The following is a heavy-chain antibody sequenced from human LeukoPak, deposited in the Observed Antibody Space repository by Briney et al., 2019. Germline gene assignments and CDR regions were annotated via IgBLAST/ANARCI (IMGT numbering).Heavy chain of an antibody. CDR3: ARDADSGSYYIDY. CDR1: GFSVSGYW. D-gene: IGHD1-26*01. V-gene: IGHV3-7*01. J-gene: IGHJ4*02. CDR2: IKQDGSEK. Sequence: GGSLRLSCGASGFSVSGYWMSWVRQAPGKGLEWVANIKQDGSEKYYVDSVKGRFTISRDNAKNSLYLQMNSLRAEDTAVYYCARDADSGSYYIDYWGQGALVTVSS.